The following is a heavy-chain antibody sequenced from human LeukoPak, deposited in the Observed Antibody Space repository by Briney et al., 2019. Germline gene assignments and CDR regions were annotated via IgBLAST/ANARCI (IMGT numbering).Heavy chain of an antibody. J-gene: IGHJ4*02. CDR1: GSTLSSYS. CDR3: ARAVEPWLVRVYYFDY. Sequence: GGSLRLSCATSGSTLSSYSINWVRQAPGKGLEWVSYISSGSTTIYYADSVKGRFTISRDNAKNSLYLQMNSLRAEDTAVYYCARAVEPWLVRVYYFDYWGQGTLVTVSS. D-gene: IGHD6-19*01. CDR2: ISSGSTTI. V-gene: IGHV3-48*01.